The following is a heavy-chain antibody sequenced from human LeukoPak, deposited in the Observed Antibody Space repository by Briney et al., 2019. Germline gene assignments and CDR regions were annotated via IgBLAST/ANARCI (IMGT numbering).Heavy chain of an antibody. D-gene: IGHD3-10*01. CDR1: GGSISSSNFY. Sequence: PSETLSLTCTVSGGSISSSNFYWGWIRQPPGKGLEWIGSMYDSGSTYYNPSLNSRITKTVNTSKNQFSLKLTSVTAAVTAVYYCARGGVIWSWGYWGRGTLVTVSS. CDR3: ARGGVIWSWGY. J-gene: IGHJ4*02. CDR2: MYDSGST. V-gene: IGHV4-39*02.